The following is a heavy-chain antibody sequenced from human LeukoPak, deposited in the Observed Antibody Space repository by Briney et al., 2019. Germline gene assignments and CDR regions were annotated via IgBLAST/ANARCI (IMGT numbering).Heavy chain of an antibody. V-gene: IGHV3-9*01. D-gene: IGHD2-21*02. CDR1: GFTFDDYA. CDR2: ISWNSGSI. J-gene: IGHJ6*02. Sequence: GGSLRLSCAASGFTFDDYAMHWVRQAPGKGLEWVSGISWNSGSIGYADSVKGRFTISRDNAKNSLYLQMNSLRAEDTALYYCAGLEVVTAMYGMDVWGQGTTVTVSS. CDR3: AGLEVVTAMYGMDV.